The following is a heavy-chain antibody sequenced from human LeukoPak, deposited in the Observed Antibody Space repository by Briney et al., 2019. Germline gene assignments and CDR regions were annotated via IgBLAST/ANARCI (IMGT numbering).Heavy chain of an antibody. CDR1: GFTFSTHW. CDR3: AGDLGALGFDY. J-gene: IGHJ4*02. Sequence: GGSLRLSCAASGFTFSTHWVNWVRQAPGKGLEWVANINQDGSEQDYLDSMKGRLTISRDNTRNSVYLEMNSLRAEDTAVYYCAGDLGALGFDYWGQGTLVTVSS. CDR2: INQDGSEQ. D-gene: IGHD4-17*01. V-gene: IGHV3-7*01.